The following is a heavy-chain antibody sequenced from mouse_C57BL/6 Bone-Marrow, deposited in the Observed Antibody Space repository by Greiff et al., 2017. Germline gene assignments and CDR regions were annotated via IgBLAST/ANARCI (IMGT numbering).Heavy chain of an antibody. CDR1: GFTFSDYY. CDR2: ISNGGGST. Sequence: EVKLMESGGGLVQPGGSLKLSCAASGFTFSDYYMYWVRQTPEKRLEWVAYISNGGGSTYYPATVKGRFTISRDNAKNTLYLQMSRLKSEDTAMYYCARHWGLGRRWYFGVWGTGTTVTVSS. CDR3: ARHWGLGRRWYFGV. D-gene: IGHD4-1*01. V-gene: IGHV5-12*01. J-gene: IGHJ1*03.